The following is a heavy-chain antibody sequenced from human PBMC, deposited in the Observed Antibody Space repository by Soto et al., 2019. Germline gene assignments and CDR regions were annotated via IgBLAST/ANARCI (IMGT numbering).Heavy chain of an antibody. D-gene: IGHD2-21*01. CDR3: ARAPPGYSLGYRYYGIDV. CDR1: GFTFGSYW. Sequence: EVQLVESGGGLVQPGGSLRLSCAAPGFTFGSYWMHWVRQAPGKGLVWVSHISLDGSRTTYADSVKGRFTISRDNAKSTLYLLMNSLRAEDTAVYYCARAPPGYSLGYRYYGIDVWGQWTTVTVSS. CDR2: ISLDGSRT. V-gene: IGHV3-74*01. J-gene: IGHJ6*02.